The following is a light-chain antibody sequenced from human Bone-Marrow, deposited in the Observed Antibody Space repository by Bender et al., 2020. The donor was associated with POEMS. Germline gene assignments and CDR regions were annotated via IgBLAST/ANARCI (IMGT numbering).Light chain of an antibody. CDR3: QVWDRSTDHVV. V-gene: IGLV3-21*04. Sequence: SYVVTQPPSMSLAPGKTAMIPCGGDNIGSKSVQWYQQKPGQAPVLFIYKDVDRPSEIPARFSGSISVNTATLTIPGVEAGDEADYYCQVWDRSTDHVVFGGGTKLTVL. CDR2: KDV. J-gene: IGLJ3*02. CDR1: NIGSKS.